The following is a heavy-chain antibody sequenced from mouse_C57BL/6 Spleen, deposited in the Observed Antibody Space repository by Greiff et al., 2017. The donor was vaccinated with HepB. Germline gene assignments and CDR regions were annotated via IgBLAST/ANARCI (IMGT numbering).Heavy chain of an antibody. J-gene: IGHJ4*01. CDR2: ISYDGSN. CDR1: GYSITSGYY. CDR3: ARENLAMDY. Sequence: EVQLMESGPGLVKPSQSLSLTCSVTGYSITSGYYWNWIRQFPGNKLEWMGYISYDGSNNYNPSLKNRISITRDTSKNQFFLKLNSVTTEDTATYYCARENLAMDYWGQGTSVTVSS. V-gene: IGHV3-6*01.